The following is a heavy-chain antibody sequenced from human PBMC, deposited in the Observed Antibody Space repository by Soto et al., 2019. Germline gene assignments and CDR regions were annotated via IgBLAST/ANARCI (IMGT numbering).Heavy chain of an antibody. CDR2: TKYRSKWYT. J-gene: IGHJ4*02. CDR3: AREGSSTWTHYFDF. Sequence: PSQTLSLTCAISGDSVSSNIAAWNWVRQSPSRGLEWLGRTKYRSKWYTDYATSVKSRISINPDTSKNQVSLHLNSVTLEDTAVYYCAREGSSTWTHYFDFWGQGILVTVSS. D-gene: IGHD6-13*01. CDR1: GDSVSSNIAA. V-gene: IGHV6-1*01.